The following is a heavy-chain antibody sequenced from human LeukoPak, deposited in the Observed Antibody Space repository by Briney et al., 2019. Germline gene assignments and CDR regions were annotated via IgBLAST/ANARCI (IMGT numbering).Heavy chain of an antibody. D-gene: IGHD6-19*01. Sequence: PGGSLRLSCAASGFTFSSYSMNWVRQAPGKGLEWVSYISSGSSSIYYADSVKGRFTISRDNAKNSLYLQLNSLRDEDTSVYYCERVVAGIDWFDSWGQGTLVTVSS. V-gene: IGHV3-48*02. CDR1: GFTFSSYS. CDR3: ERVVAGIDWFDS. J-gene: IGHJ5*01. CDR2: ISSGSSSI.